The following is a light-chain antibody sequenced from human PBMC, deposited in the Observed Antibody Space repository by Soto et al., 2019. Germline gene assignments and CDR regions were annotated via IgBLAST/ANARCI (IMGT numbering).Light chain of an antibody. CDR3: QHYNSYPQT. CDR1: QSISNY. Sequence: DIQMTQSPSTLSASVGGRVTITCRASQSISNYLAWYQQKPGIAPNLLIYDASSLESGVPSRFSGSGPGTEFTLTISSLQPDDFATYYCQHYNSYPQTFGQGTKVDIK. CDR2: DAS. V-gene: IGKV1-5*01. J-gene: IGKJ1*01.